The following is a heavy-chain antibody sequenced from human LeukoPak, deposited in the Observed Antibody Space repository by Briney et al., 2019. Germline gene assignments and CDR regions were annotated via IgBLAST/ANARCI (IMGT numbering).Heavy chain of an antibody. J-gene: IGHJ4*02. CDR3: ARDSLASDY. CDR1: GGSISSYY. D-gene: IGHD6-6*01. Sequence: SETLSLTCTVSGGSISSYYWSWIRQPPGKGLEWIGYIYYSGSTNYNPSLTSRVTISVDTSKNQFSLKLSTVTAADTAVYYCARDSLASDYWGQGTLVTVSS. CDR2: IYYSGST. V-gene: IGHV4-59*12.